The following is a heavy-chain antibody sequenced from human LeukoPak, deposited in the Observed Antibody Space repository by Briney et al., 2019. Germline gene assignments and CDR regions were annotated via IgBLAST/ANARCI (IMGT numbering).Heavy chain of an antibody. CDR1: GGTFNSYA. Sequence: SVKLSCKASGGTFNSYAISWVRQAPGQGLEWMGGIIPIFGTANYAQKFQGRVTITTDESTSTAYMELSSLRSEDTAVYYCARDTFWGMIGSMDVWGKGTAVTVSS. J-gene: IGHJ6*03. CDR3: ARDTFWGMIGSMDV. V-gene: IGHV1-69*05. D-gene: IGHD2-8*01. CDR2: IIPIFGTA.